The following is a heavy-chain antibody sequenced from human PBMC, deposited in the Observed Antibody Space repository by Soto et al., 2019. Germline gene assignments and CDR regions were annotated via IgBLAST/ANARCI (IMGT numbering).Heavy chain of an antibody. CDR1: GGTLSSYT. Sequence: SVKVSCKASGGTLSSYTFSWVRQAPGQGLEWMGRVIPNLGVTNYAKKFQGRFTIVVDTSTSTAYMELNSLRYEDTAVYYCARDKGYCSDTSCPDFAYRGQGTLVTVSS. CDR3: ARDKGYCSDTSCPDFAY. J-gene: IGHJ4*02. D-gene: IGHD2-15*01. V-gene: IGHV1-69*04. CDR2: VIPNLGVT.